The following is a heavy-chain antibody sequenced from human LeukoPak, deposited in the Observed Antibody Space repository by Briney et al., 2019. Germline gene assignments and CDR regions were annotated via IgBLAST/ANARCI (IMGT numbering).Heavy chain of an antibody. CDR3: ARRITIFGVVIMDWFDP. D-gene: IGHD3-3*01. V-gene: IGHV4-38-2*01. CDR1: GYSISSGYY. J-gene: IGHJ5*02. CDR2: IYHSGST. Sequence: MSSETLSLTCAGSGYSISSGYYWGWIRQPPGKGLEWIGSIYHSGSTYYNPSLKSRVTISVDTSKNQFSLKLSSVTAADTAVYYCARRITIFGVVIMDWFDPWGQGTLVTVSS.